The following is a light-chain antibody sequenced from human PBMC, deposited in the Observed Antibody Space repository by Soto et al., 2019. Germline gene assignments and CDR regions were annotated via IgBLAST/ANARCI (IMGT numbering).Light chain of an antibody. CDR2: AAS. Sequence: DIQMTQSPSSVSASIGDRVTITCRASQGISSRSAWYQQKLGKAPKPLIYAASYLQSGVPSRCSRGGSGADLTRTISILQPEESAAYYCEQANNLITFGQGTRLEIK. CDR3: EQANNLIT. J-gene: IGKJ5*01. V-gene: IGKV1D-12*01. CDR1: QGISSR.